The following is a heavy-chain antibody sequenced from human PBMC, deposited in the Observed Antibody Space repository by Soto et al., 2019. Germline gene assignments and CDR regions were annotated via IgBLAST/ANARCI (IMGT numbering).Heavy chain of an antibody. CDR2: ISYDGSNK. V-gene: IGHV3-30*18. CDR3: AKWIGYGDVFDY. D-gene: IGHD4-17*01. Sequence: GGSLRLSCAASGFTFSSYGMHWVRQAPGKGLEWVAVISYDGSNKYYADSVKGRFTISRDNSKNTLYLQMNSLRAEDTAVYYCAKWIGYGDVFDYWGQGTLVTVSS. CDR1: GFTFSSYG. J-gene: IGHJ4*02.